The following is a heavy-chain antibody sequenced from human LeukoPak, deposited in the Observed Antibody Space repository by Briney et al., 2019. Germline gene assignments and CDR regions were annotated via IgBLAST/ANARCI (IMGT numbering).Heavy chain of an antibody. CDR3: ARGTAGYHSSYFDY. D-gene: IGHD3-16*02. Sequence: GGSLRLSCAASGFTFGSPWMHWVRQAPGKGLVWVSRINSDGSATAYADSVKGRFTISRDNAENTLYLQMNSLRAEDTAVYYCARGTAGYHSSYFDYWGQGTLVTVSS. J-gene: IGHJ4*02. CDR2: INSDGSAT. V-gene: IGHV3-74*01. CDR1: GFTFGSPW.